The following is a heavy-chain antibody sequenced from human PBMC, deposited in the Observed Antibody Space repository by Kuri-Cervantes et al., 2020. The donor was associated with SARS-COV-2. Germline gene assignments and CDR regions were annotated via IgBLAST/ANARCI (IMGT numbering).Heavy chain of an antibody. J-gene: IGHJ4*02. CDR1: GFTFSAYS. CDR2: ISSGSEYV. V-gene: IGHV3-21*04. CDR3: ARGDRYGDYQTFDY. D-gene: IGHD4-17*01. Sequence: GESLKISCAASGFTFSAYSMNWVRQAPGKGLEWVSSISSGSEYVLYADSAKGRFTISRDNAKNSLYLQMNSLRAEDTALYYCARGDRYGDYQTFDYWGQGTLVTVSS.